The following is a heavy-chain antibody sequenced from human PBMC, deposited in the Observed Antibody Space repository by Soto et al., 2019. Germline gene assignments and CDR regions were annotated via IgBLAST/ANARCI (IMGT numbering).Heavy chain of an antibody. CDR1: GGSISSYY. D-gene: IGHD3-22*01. CDR3: ARAYDSSGYSIDY. Sequence: PSETLSLTCTVSGGSISSYYWSWIRQPPGKGLEWIGYIYYSGSTNYNPSLKSRVTISVDTSKNQFSLKLSSVTAADTAVYYCARAYDSSGYSIDYWGQGTLGTVSS. V-gene: IGHV4-59*01. J-gene: IGHJ4*02. CDR2: IYYSGST.